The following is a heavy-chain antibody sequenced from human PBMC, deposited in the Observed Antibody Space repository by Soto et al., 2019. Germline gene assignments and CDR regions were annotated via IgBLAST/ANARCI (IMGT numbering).Heavy chain of an antibody. CDR2: IPYDGSNK. J-gene: IGHJ4*02. V-gene: IGHV3-30*18. Sequence: QPGGSLRLSCAASGFTFSSSGMHWVRQAPGKGLEWVAVIPYDGSNKFYADSVKGRFTISRDNFRNTLYLQMNSLRAEDTAVYYCAKEFHSWNYFDYWGQGTLVTVS. CDR3: AKEFHSWNYFDY. D-gene: IGHD1-20*01. CDR1: GFTFSSSG.